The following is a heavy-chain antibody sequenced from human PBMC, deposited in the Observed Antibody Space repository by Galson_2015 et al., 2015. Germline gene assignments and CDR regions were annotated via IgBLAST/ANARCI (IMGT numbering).Heavy chain of an antibody. Sequence: SLRLSCAASGFTFPDYAMHWVRHAPGKGLEWVSGISWNGGSLGYADSVKGRFSISRDNAKNSLYLQMNSLRPEDTAFYYRARNFIEGTNWDEDFPGYWGQGTLVTVSS. CDR1: GFTFPDYA. D-gene: IGHD1-1*01. J-gene: IGHJ4*02. V-gene: IGHV3-9*01. CDR3: ARNFIEGTNWDEDFPGY. CDR2: ISWNGGSL.